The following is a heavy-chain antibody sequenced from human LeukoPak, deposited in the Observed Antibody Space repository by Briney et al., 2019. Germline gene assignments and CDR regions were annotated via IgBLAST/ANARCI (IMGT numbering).Heavy chain of an antibody. D-gene: IGHD7-27*01. CDR2: MYTSGST. CDR1: GDSISSATYY. CDR3: ARGRNWGLSVDAFDI. V-gene: IGHV4-61*09. Sequence: PSQTLSLTCTVSGDSISSATYYWSWIRQPAGKGLEWIGHMYTSGSTNYNPSLKSRVTISVDTSKNQFSLNLTSVTAADTAVYYCARGRNWGLSVDAFDIWGQGTMVTVSS. J-gene: IGHJ3*02.